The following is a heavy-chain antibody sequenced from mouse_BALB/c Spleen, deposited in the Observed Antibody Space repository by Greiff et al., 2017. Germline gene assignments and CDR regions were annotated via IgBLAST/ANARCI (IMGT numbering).Heavy chain of an antibody. CDR2: IYPGDGDT. Sequence: QVQLQQSGAELVRPGSSVKISCKASGYAFSSYWMNWVKQRPGQGLEWIGQIYPGDGDTNYNGKFKGKATLTADKSSSTAYMQLSSLTSEDSAVYFCARSRELGLRGDFDVWGAGTTVTVSS. V-gene: IGHV1-80*01. D-gene: IGHD3-1*01. J-gene: IGHJ1*01. CDR1: GYAFSSYW. CDR3: ARSRELGLRGDFDV.